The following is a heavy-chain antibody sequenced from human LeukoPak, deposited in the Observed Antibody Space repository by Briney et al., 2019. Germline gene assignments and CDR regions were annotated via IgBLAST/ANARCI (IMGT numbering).Heavy chain of an antibody. J-gene: IGHJ4*02. V-gene: IGHV4-59*06. CDR1: GGSISSYY. D-gene: IGHD3-22*01. CDR2: IYYSGST. Sequence: SETLSLTCTVSGGSISSYYWSWIRQHPGKGLEWIGYIYYSGSTYYNPSLKSRVTISVDTSKNQFSLKLSSVTAADTAVYYCARMNSSGYYRPFDYWGQGTLVTVSS. CDR3: ARMNSSGYYRPFDY.